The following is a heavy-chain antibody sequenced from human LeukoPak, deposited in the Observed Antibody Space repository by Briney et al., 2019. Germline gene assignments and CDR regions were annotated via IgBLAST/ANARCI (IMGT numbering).Heavy chain of an antibody. CDR1: GFTFSSYA. V-gene: IGHV3-30*04. CDR3: AKDYRDYYDSSGYFDY. CDR2: ISYDGSNK. D-gene: IGHD3-22*01. J-gene: IGHJ4*02. Sequence: GGSLRLSCAASGFTFSSYAMHWVRQAPGKGLEWVAVISYDGSNKYYADSVKGRFTISRDNSKNTLYLQMNSLRAEDTAVYYCAKDYRDYYDSSGYFDYWGQGTLVTVSS.